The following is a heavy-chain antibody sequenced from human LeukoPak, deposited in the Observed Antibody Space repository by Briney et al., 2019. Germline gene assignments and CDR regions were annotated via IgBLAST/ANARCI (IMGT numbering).Heavy chain of an antibody. CDR2: ISHDGSNK. Sequence: GGSLRLSCAASGFTVSSNYMSWVRQAPGKGLEWVAVISHDGSNKYYADSVKGRFTISRDNSKNTLYLQMNSLRAEDTAVYYCARDRSGKQWRANKNYYYYMDVWGKGTTVTVSS. CDR3: ARDRSGKQWRANKNYYYYMDV. J-gene: IGHJ6*03. V-gene: IGHV3-30*03. D-gene: IGHD6-19*01. CDR1: GFTVSSNY.